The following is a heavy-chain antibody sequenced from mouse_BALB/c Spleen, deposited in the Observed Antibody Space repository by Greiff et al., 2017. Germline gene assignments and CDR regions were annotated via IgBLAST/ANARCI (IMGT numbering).Heavy chain of an antibody. CDR2: IWAGGST. Sequence: VKLMESGPGLVAPSQSLSITCTVSGFSLTSYGVHWVRQPPGKGLEWLGVIWAGGSTNYNSALMSRLSISKDNSKSQVFLKMNSLQTDDTAMYYCARDRGTVVTLYWYFDVWGAGTTVTVSS. CDR1: GFSLTSYG. CDR3: ARDRGTVVTLYWYFDV. V-gene: IGHV2-9*02. D-gene: IGHD1-1*01. J-gene: IGHJ1*01.